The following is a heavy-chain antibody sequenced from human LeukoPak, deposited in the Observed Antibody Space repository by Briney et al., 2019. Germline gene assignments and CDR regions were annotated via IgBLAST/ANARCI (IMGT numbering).Heavy chain of an antibody. J-gene: IGHJ4*02. D-gene: IGHD3-22*01. Sequence: SVKVSCKASGGTFSSYAISWVRQAPGQGLEWMGRIIPIFGTANYAQKFQGRVTITTDESKSTAYMELSSLRSEDTAVYYCARTDSSGYADYWGQGTLVTVSS. CDR1: GGTFSSYA. V-gene: IGHV1-69*05. CDR3: ARTDSSGYADY. CDR2: IIPIFGTA.